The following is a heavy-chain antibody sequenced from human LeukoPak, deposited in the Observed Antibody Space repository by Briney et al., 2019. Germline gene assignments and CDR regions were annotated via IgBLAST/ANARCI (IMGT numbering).Heavy chain of an antibody. Sequence: GGSLRLSCAASGFTFSSYAMSWVRQAPGKALEWVSSIGAGGAPTLYADSVKGRFTISRDNSKNTLYLQMNSLRAEDTAVYYCARPYSGYDYFDYWGQGTLVTVSS. V-gene: IGHV3-23*01. CDR1: GFTFSSYA. D-gene: IGHD5-12*01. J-gene: IGHJ4*02. CDR2: IGAGGAPT. CDR3: ARPYSGYDYFDY.